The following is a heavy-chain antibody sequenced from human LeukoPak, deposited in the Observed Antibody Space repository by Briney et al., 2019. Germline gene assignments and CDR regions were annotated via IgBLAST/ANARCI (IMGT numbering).Heavy chain of an antibody. Sequence: PGGSLRLSCAASGFTFSDYRMHWVRQAPGKGLEWVAIISYDGSNKYYADSVKGRFTISRDNSKSTMYLQMNSLRTEDTAVYYCARAFDYGDDIWGQGTLVSVSS. D-gene: IGHD4-17*01. CDR2: ISYDGSNK. CDR1: GFTFSDYR. CDR3: ARAFDYGDDI. V-gene: IGHV3-30-3*01. J-gene: IGHJ4*02.